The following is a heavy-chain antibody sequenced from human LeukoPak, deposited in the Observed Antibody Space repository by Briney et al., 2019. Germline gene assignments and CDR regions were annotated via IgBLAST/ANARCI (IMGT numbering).Heavy chain of an antibody. CDR1: GYTFTSYD. D-gene: IGHD5-18*01. Sequence: GVSVKVSCKASGYTFTSYDINWVRQATGQGLEWMGWMNPNSGNTGYAQKFQGRVTMTRNTSISTAYMELSSLRSEDTAVYYCARETIKGYSYGYYLMGYFDYWGQGTLVTVSS. CDR2: MNPNSGNT. CDR3: ARETIKGYSYGYYLMGYFDY. V-gene: IGHV1-8*01. J-gene: IGHJ4*02.